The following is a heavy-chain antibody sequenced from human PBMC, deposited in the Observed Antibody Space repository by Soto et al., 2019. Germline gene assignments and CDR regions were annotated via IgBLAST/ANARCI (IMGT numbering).Heavy chain of an antibody. Sequence: QVQLVESGGGVVQPGRSLRLSCAASGFTFSSYDMHWVRQAPGKGLEWAAVIWYDGSKKYYADSVKGRFTISRDNSKNTLYLQMNSLRAEDTAVYYCARERDDAFDIWGQGTMVTVS. CDR3: ARERDDAFDI. CDR2: IWYDGSKK. V-gene: IGHV3-33*01. J-gene: IGHJ3*02. CDR1: GFTFSSYD.